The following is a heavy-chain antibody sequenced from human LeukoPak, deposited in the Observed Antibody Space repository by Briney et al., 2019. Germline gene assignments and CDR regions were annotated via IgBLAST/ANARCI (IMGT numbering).Heavy chain of an antibody. V-gene: IGHV1-18*04. CDR3: ARVSTNSRVGGYDPQWYFDL. J-gene: IGHJ2*01. CDR1: GYTFINYG. CDR2: ISGYNGNT. D-gene: IGHD5-12*01. Sequence: ASVKVSCKASGYTFINYGFTRVRQAPGQGLEWMGWISGYNGNTNYLQKFQGRVTMTTDTSTNTVYMELRSPSSDDTAVYYCARVSTNSRVGGYDPQWYFDLWGRGTLVTVSS.